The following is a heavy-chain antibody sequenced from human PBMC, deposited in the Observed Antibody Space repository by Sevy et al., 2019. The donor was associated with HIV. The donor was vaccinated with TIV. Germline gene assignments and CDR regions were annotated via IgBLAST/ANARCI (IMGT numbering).Heavy chain of an antibody. CDR2: VFSDGTNR. J-gene: IGHJ4*02. D-gene: IGHD6-19*01. CDR1: GFTFSSYG. CDR3: ARESPSDWYLDS. Sequence: GGSLRLSCAASGFTFSSYGMHWVRQAPGKGLEWVAAVFSDGTNRYYDDSVKGRFIVFRDSSKHTQYLQMNSLRAEDTAVYYGARESPSDWYLDSWGQGTLVTVSS. V-gene: IGHV3-33*01.